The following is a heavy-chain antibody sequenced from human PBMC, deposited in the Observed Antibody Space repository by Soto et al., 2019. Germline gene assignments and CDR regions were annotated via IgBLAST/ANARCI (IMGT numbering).Heavy chain of an antibody. CDR2: IYYSGST. CDR1: GGSISSGDYY. D-gene: IGHD1-7*01. V-gene: IGHV4-30-4*01. CDR3: ASAYNWNYNWFDL. J-gene: IGHJ5*02. Sequence: SETLSLTCTVSGGSISSGDYYWSWIRQPPGKGLEWIGYIYYSGSTYYNPSLKSRVTISVDTSKNQFSLKLSSVTAADTAVYYCASAYNWNYNWFDLWGQGTLVTVSS.